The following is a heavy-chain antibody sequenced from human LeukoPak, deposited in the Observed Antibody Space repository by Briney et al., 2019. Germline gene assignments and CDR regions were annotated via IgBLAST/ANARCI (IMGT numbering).Heavy chain of an antibody. CDR2: ISGSGGST. J-gene: IGHJ4*02. D-gene: IGHD3-10*01. CDR1: GLTFSSYA. Sequence: PGGSLRLSCAASGLTFSSYAMSWVRQAPGKGLEWVSAISGSGGSTYYADSVKGRFTISRDNSKNTLYLQMNSLRAEDTAVYYCANPRSMVRGSKIEPNLDYWGQGTLVTVSS. CDR3: ANPRSMVRGSKIEPNLDY. V-gene: IGHV3-23*01.